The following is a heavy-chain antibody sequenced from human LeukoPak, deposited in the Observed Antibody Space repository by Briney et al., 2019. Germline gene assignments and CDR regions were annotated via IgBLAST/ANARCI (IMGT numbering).Heavy chain of an antibody. CDR1: GGYISSSSYY. CDR3: ARDIRGLPFDY. Sequence: SETLSLTCTVSGGYISSSSYYWGWIRQPPGKGLEWIGSIYYSGSTYYNPSLKSRVTISVDTSKNQFSLKLSSVTAADTAVYYCARDIRGLPFDYWGQGTLVTVSS. D-gene: IGHD3/OR15-3a*01. CDR2: IYYSGST. J-gene: IGHJ4*02. V-gene: IGHV4-39*07.